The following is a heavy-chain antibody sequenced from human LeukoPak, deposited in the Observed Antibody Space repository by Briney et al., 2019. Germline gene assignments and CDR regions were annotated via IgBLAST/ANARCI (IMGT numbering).Heavy chain of an antibody. CDR1: GFTFSNYD. J-gene: IGHJ4*02. D-gene: IGHD2-8*01. V-gene: IGHV3-13*01. CDR3: AREGAHCSNHICGLDY. Sequence: GGSLRLSCTASGFTFSNYDMHWVRQTTGKDLEWVSAFDTAGGTSYSASVKGRFTISRENAKNSLYLQMNSLRAGDTAVYYCAREGAHCSNHICGLDYWGQGILVTVSS. CDR2: FDTAGGT.